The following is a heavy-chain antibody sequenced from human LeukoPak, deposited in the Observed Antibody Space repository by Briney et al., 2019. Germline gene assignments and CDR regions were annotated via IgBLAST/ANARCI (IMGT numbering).Heavy chain of an antibody. CDR3: ARGTLYSSSWSYYFDY. Sequence: SCKASGYTFTSYAMNWVRQAPGKGLEWVSYISSSGSTIYYADSVKGRFTISRDNAKNSLYLQMNSLRAEDTAVYYCARGTLYSSSWSYYFDYWGQGTLVTVSS. J-gene: IGHJ4*02. CDR1: GYTFTSYA. CDR2: ISSSGSTI. V-gene: IGHV3-48*03. D-gene: IGHD6-13*01.